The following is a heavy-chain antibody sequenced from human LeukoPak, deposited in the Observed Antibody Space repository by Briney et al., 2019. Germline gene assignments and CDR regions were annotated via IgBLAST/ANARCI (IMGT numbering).Heavy chain of an antibody. J-gene: IGHJ6*02. Sequence: GRPLRLSCAASGFTFSSYSMNWVRQAPGKGLEWVSYISSSSSTIYYADSVKGRFTISRDNAKNSLYLQMNSLRAEDTAVYYCARDRGSSWWETEYYGMDVWGQGTTVTVSS. D-gene: IGHD6-13*01. V-gene: IGHV3-48*01. CDR2: ISSSSSTI. CDR1: GFTFSSYS. CDR3: ARDRGSSWWETEYYGMDV.